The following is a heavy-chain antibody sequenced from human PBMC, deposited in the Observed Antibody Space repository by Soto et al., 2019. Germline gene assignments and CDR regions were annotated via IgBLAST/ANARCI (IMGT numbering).Heavy chain of an antibody. CDR2: ISAYNGNT. J-gene: IGHJ3*02. D-gene: IGHD3-22*01. CDR1: GYTFTSYG. Sequence: ASVKVSCKASGYTFTSYGISWVRQAPGQGLEWMGWISAYNGNTNYAQKLQGRVTMTTDTSTSTAYMELGSLRSDDTAVYYCANTAYYYDSSGHNRGAFDIWGQGTMVTVSS. CDR3: ANTAYYYDSSGHNRGAFDI. V-gene: IGHV1-18*01.